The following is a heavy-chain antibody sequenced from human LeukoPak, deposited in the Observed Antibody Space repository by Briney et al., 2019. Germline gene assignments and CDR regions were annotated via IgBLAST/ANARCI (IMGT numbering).Heavy chain of an antibody. CDR1: GDTFSSYA. CDR3: ARDRGFYGAYYYYYGMDV. D-gene: IGHD4-17*01. V-gene: IGHV1-69*13. J-gene: IGHJ6*02. Sequence: ASVKVSCKASGDTFSSYAISWVRQAPGQGLEWMGGIIPIFGTANYAQKFQGRVTITADESTSTAYMELSSLRSEDTAVYYCARDRGFYGAYYYYYGMDVWGQGTTVTVSS. CDR2: IIPIFGTA.